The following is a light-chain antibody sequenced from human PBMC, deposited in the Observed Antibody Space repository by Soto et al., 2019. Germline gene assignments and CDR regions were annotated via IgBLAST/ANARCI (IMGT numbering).Light chain of an antibody. V-gene: IGLV2-18*01. CDR1: STDFVSYNR. CDR3: SLYTCENSYV. J-gene: IGLJ1*01. Sequence: QSVLTQPPSVSGSPGQSVTIYCTGTSTDFVSYNRVSWYQQPPGTAPKLIIYEASNRPSGVPDRFSGSKSGNTASLTISGLQAADETDYYCSLYTCENSYVFATGTKDTVL. CDR2: EAS.